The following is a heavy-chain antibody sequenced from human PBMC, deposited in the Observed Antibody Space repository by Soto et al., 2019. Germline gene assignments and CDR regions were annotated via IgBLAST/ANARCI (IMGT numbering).Heavy chain of an antibody. Sequence: QVQLVESGGGVVQPGRSLRLSCAASGFTFSSYGMHWVRQAPGKGLEWVAVIWYDGSNKYYADSVKGRFTISRDNSKNTLHLQMNSLRTEDTAVDYCARPASGGGYPDYWGQGTLVTVSS. CDR3: ARPASGGGYPDY. CDR1: GFTFSSYG. V-gene: IGHV3-33*01. D-gene: IGHD2-8*02. J-gene: IGHJ4*02. CDR2: IWYDGSNK.